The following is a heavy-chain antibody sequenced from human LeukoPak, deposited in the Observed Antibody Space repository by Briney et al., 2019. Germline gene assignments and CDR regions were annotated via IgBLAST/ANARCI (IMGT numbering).Heavy chain of an antibody. CDR3: ARGASSSWCTPFDY. V-gene: IGHV1-18*01. CDR2: ISPYNGNT. J-gene: IGHJ4*02. D-gene: IGHD6-13*01. CDR1: GYTFTSYG. Sequence: ASVTVSCTASGYTFTSYGISWVRQAPGQGLEWMGWISPYNGNTNYAQKLQGRVTMTTDTSTSTAYMELRSLRSDDTAVYYCARGASSSWCTPFDYWGQGTLVTVSS.